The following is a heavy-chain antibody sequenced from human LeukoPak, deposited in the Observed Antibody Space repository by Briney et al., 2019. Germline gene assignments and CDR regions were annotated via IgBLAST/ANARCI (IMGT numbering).Heavy chain of an antibody. J-gene: IGHJ5*02. CDR2: IKEDGSEK. D-gene: IGHD1-1*01. V-gene: IGHV3-7*03. Sequence: GGSLRLSCGASAFIFSNHWMSWVRQAPGKGLEWVANIKEDGSEKYYVDSVKGRFTISRDNTKNSLYLQMDSLRAEDTGMYYCARDKKWNDIGNWCAPWGQGTLVTVSS. CDR1: AFIFSNHW. CDR3: ARDKKWNDIGNWCAP.